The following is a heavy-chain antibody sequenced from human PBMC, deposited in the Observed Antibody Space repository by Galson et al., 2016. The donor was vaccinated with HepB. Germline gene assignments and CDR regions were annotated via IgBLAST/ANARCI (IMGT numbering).Heavy chain of an antibody. CDR3: ARTLPRAGAFDI. CDR2: ISYDGSKK. J-gene: IGHJ3*02. Sequence: SLRLSCAASGITLTTYSMNWVRQAPGKGLEWVAVISYDGSKKYYADSVKGRFTISRDNSKNTLYLQMNSLRAEDTAVYYCARTLPRAGAFDIWGQGTMVTVSS. CDR1: GITLTTYS. V-gene: IGHV3-30*03.